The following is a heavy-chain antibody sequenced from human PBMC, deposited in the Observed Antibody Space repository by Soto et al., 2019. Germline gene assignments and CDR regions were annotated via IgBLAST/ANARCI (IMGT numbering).Heavy chain of an antibody. Sequence: SETLSLTCSVSGASMNNYYGSWVRQPPGRGLECIGYMYSSGSSNYNFSLKSRVTISVDTSKNQFSLKLSSVTAADTAVYYCVRSGHTFGGVMWGLGTLVTVSS. V-gene: IGHV4-59*01. CDR3: VRSGHTFGGVM. CDR2: MYSSGSS. J-gene: IGHJ4*02. CDR1: GASMNNYY. D-gene: IGHD3-16*01.